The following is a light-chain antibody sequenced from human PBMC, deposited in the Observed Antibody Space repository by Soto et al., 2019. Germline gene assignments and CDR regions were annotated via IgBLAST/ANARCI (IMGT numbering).Light chain of an antibody. J-gene: IGLJ2*01. CDR2: SNN. CDR3: AAWDGSLNGVV. CDR1: SSDIGTHT. V-gene: IGLV1-44*01. Sequence: QSVLTQPASASGTPGQRVTIACSGSSSDIGTHTVNWYQQLPGTAPKLFIYSNNQRPSGVPDRFSGSKSGTSASLAISGLQSEDEADYYCAAWDGSLNGVVFGGGTQLTVL.